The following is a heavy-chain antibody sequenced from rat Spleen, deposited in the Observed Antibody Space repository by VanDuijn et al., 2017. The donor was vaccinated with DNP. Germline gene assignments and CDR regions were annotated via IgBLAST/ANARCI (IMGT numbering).Heavy chain of an antibody. J-gene: IGHJ3*01. CDR1: GFSFAIYH. Sequence: VQLQESGPGLVQPSQPLSLTCTVSGFSFAIYHVHWVRMPPGNGLEWMGVMWNNGDTSYNSGLKSRLSISRDTSKSQVFLKMNSLQTEDTAMYFCARPYYFDGSYYYGWFPYWGQGTLVTVSS. V-gene: IGHV2-32*01. CDR2: MWNNGDT. CDR3: ARPYYFDGSYYYGWFPY. D-gene: IGHD1-12*02.